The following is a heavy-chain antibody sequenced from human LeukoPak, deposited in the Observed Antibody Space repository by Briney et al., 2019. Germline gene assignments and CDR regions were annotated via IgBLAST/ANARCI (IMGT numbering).Heavy chain of an antibody. CDR2: INHSGST. V-gene: IGHV4-34*01. Sequence: PWETLSLTCASYGGSFSGYYWSWIRQPPGKGLEWIGEINHSGSTNYNPSLKSRVTISVDTSKNQFSLKLSSVTAADTAVYYCARSSGTGTFSYWGQGTLVTVSS. J-gene: IGHJ4*02. D-gene: IGHD6-25*01. CDR1: GGSFSGYY. CDR3: ARSSGTGTFSY.